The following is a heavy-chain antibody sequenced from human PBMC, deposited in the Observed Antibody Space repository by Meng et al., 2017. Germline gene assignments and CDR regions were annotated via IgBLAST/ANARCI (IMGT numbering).Heavy chain of an antibody. CDR3: ARYYGSGSYRFPRFDY. D-gene: IGHD3-10*01. Sequence: GGSLRLSCAASGFTFDDYTMHWVRQAPGKGLEWVSLIGWDGGTTYYAASVKGRFTISRDNAKNSLYLQMNSLRAEDTAVYYCARYYGSGSYRFPRFDYWGQGTLVTVSS. J-gene: IGHJ4*02. CDR1: GFTFDDYT. V-gene: IGHV3-43*01. CDR2: IGWDGGTT.